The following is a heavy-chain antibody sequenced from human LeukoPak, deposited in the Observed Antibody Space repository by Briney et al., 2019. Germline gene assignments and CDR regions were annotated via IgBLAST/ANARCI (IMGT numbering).Heavy chain of an antibody. V-gene: IGHV1-8*01. J-gene: IGHJ5*02. CDR1: GYTFTSYD. CDR2: MNPNSGNT. D-gene: IGHD2-2*01. CDR3: ARAGYCSSTSCRSWFDP. Sequence: ASVKVSCKASGYTFTSYDINWVRQATGQGLEWMGWMNPNSGNTGYALKFQGRVTITRDTSISTAYMELSSLRSEDTAVYYCARAGYCSSTSCRSWFDPWGQGTLVTVSS.